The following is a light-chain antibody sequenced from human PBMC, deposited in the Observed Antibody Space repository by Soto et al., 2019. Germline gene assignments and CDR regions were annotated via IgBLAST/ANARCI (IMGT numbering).Light chain of an antibody. Sequence: TQPPSVSAAPGQKVTISCSGSSSNIGNNYVSWYQQLPGTAPKLLIYDNNKRPSGIPDRFSGSKSGTSATLGITGLRTGDEADYYCGTWDSSLSAYVFGTGTKVTVL. V-gene: IGLV1-51*01. J-gene: IGLJ1*01. CDR1: SSNIGNNY. CDR2: DNN. CDR3: GTWDSSLSAYV.